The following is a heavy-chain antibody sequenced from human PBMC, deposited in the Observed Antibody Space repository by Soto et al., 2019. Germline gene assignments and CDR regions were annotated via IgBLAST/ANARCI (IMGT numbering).Heavy chain of an antibody. V-gene: IGHV3-30-3*01. J-gene: IGHJ6*02. CDR1: GFTFSSYA. D-gene: IGHD5-12*01. Sequence: HPGGSLRLSCAASGFTFSSYAMHWVRQAPGKGLEWVAVISYDGSNKYYADSVKGRFTISRDNSKNTLYLQMNSLRAEDTAVYYCAREILITRGYSGYDNAYYYGMDVWGQGTTVTVSS. CDR3: AREILITRGYSGYDNAYYYGMDV. CDR2: ISYDGSNK.